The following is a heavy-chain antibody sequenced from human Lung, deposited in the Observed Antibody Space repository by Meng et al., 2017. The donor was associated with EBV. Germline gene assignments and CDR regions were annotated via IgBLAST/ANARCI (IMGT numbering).Heavy chain of an antibody. CDR2: IYWDDDK. J-gene: IGHJ5*02. Sequence: QITLKESGPTLVKPXXTLTLTCTFSGFSLSTSEVGVGWIRQPPGKALEWLAVIYWDDDKRYSPSLKSRLTITKDTSKNQVVLTLTNMDPVDTATYYCALFTRSWFDTWGQGTLVTVSS. CDR1: GFSLSTSEVG. CDR3: ALFTRSWFDT. D-gene: IGHD2-2*01. V-gene: IGHV2-5*02.